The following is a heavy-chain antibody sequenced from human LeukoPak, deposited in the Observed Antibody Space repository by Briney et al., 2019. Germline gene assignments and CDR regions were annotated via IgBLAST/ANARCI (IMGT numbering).Heavy chain of an antibody. CDR1: GGSISSYY. D-gene: IGHD5-18*01. Sequence: SETLSLTCTVSGGSISSYYWSWIRQPPGKGLEWIGYIFYSGSTNYNPSLKSRVTISVDTSKNQFSLKLSSVTAADTAVYYCARAGAGEHQWIQLWSLDYWGQGTLVTVSS. CDR3: ARAGAGEHQWIQLWSLDY. V-gene: IGHV4-59*01. J-gene: IGHJ4*02. CDR2: IFYSGST.